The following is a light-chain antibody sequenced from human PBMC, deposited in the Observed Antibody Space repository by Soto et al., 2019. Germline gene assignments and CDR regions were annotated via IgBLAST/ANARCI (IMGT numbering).Light chain of an antibody. Sequence: DIPMTQSPSTLSGSVGDRVTINCRASQSISSWLAWYQQKPGKAPKLLIYRASSLESGVPSRFSGSGSGTEFTLTISSLQPDDFATYYCQQYNSYSRTFGQGTKVDIK. CDR3: QQYNSYSRT. J-gene: IGKJ1*01. V-gene: IGKV1-5*03. CDR2: RAS. CDR1: QSISSW.